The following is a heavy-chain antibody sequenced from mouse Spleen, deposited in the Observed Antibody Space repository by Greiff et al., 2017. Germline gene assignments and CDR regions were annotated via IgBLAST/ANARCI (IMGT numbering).Heavy chain of an antibody. CDR2: ISYDGSN. J-gene: IGHJ1*01. V-gene: IGHV3-6*01. Sequence: EVKLQESGPGLVKPSQSLSLTCSVTGYSITSGYYWNWIRQFPGNKLEWMGYISYDGSNNYNPSLKNRISITRDTSKNQFFLKLNSVTTEDTATYYCARIGYGYFDVWGAGTTVTVSS. CDR3: ARIGYGYFDV. CDR1: GYSITSGYY.